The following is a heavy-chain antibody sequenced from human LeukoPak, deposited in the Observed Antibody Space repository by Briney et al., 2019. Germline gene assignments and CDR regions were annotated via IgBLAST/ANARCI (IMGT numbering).Heavy chain of an antibody. CDR1: GGSISSYY. J-gene: IGHJ4*02. CDR2: IYYSGST. V-gene: IGHV4-59*01. CDR3: ARILGGDYGASRFDY. D-gene: IGHD4-17*01. Sequence: PSETLSLTCTVSGGSISSYYWSWIRQPPGKGLEWIGYIYYSGSTNYNPSLKSRVTISVDTSKNQFSLKLSSVTAADTAVYYCARILGGDYGASRFDYWGQGTLVTVSS.